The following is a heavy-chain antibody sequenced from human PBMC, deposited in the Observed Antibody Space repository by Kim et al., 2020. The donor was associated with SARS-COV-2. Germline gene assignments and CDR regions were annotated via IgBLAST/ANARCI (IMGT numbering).Heavy chain of an antibody. V-gene: IGHV3-23*01. D-gene: IGHD6-13*01. J-gene: IGHJ4*02. CDR1: GFTFSSYA. CDR3: AKTYSSTWYVVDDY. Sequence: GGSLRLSCAASGFTFSSYAMSWVRQAPGKGLEWVSAISSSGYSTYYADSVKGRFTISRDNSKNTLHLQMISLRADDTAVYYCAKTYSSTWYVVDDYWGQGTLVTVSS. CDR2: ISSSGYST.